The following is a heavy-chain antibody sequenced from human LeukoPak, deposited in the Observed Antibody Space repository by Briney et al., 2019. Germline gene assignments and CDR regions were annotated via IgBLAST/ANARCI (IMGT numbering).Heavy chain of an antibody. D-gene: IGHD3-3*01. Sequence: GGSLRLSCAASGFTFSSYAMSWVRQAPGKGLEWVSAISGSGGSTYYADSVKGRFTISRDNSKNTLYPQMNSLRAEDTAVYYCAEGPFFGATPVYFDYWGQGTLVTVSS. CDR3: AEGPFFGATPVYFDY. J-gene: IGHJ4*02. V-gene: IGHV3-23*01. CDR2: ISGSGGST. CDR1: GFTFSSYA.